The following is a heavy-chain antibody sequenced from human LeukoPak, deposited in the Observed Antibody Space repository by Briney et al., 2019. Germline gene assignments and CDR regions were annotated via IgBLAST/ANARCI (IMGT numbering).Heavy chain of an antibody. J-gene: IGHJ4*02. CDR1: GFSFSNYA. V-gene: IGHV3-23*01. Sequence: GGSLRLSCAASGFSFSNYAMSWVRQAPGKGLEWVSAISNSGGSTYYADSVKGRFTISRDNSKNTLYLQVDSLRAEDTAVYYCAKGGLRVTDYWGQRTLVTVSS. CDR3: AKGGLRVTDY. D-gene: IGHD5/OR15-5a*01. CDR2: ISNSGGST.